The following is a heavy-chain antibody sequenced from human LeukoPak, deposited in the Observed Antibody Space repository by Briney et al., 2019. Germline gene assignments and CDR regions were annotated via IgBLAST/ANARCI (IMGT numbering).Heavy chain of an antibody. V-gene: IGHV4-39*01. CDR2: IYYSGST. D-gene: IGHD3-22*01. CDR1: GGSISSSSYY. CDR3: ARHSAIGDACDI. Sequence: MPSETLSLTCTVSGGSISSSSYYWGWIRQPPGKGLEGIGRIYYSGSTYYNPPLKRRVTISVDTYKTQFSLKLSALTAADTAVYYCARHSAIGDACDIGARETMVTVPS. J-gene: IGHJ3*02.